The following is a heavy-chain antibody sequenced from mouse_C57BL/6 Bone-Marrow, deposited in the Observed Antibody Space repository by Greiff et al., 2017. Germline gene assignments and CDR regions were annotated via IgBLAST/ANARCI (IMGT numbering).Heavy chain of an antibody. CDR3: ARGDYYAMDY. J-gene: IGHJ4*01. CDR1: GYTFTSSG. Sequence: QVQLQQSGAELARPGASVKLSCKASGYTFTSSGISWVKQRTGQGLEWIGEIYPRSGNTYYNEKFKGKATLTADNSSSTAYMELRSLTSDDSAVYFCARGDYYAMDYWGQGTSVTVSS. CDR2: IYPRSGNT. V-gene: IGHV1-81*01.